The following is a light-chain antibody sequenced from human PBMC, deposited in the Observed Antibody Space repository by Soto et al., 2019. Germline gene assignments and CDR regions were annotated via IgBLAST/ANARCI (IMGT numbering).Light chain of an antibody. J-gene: IGKJ1*01. V-gene: IGKV1-8*01. CDR1: QGISSY. CDR3: PQYSSYPRT. Sequence: AIRMTQSPSSFSASTGDRVTITCRASQGISSYLAWYQQKPGKAPKLLIYAAATLQSGVPSRFRRSGAGTDFTLTISCLQSEDFATYYCPQYSSYPRTFGQGNKVEIK. CDR2: AAA.